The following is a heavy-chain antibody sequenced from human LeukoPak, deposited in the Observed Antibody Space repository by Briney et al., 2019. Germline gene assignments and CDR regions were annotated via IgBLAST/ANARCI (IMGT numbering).Heavy chain of an antibody. Sequence: KPSQTLSLTCTVSGGSISSGGYYWSWIRQHPGKGLEWIGYIYYSGSTYYNPSLKSRVTISVDTSKNQFSLKLSSVTAADTAVYYCASMAAGGNYYYYYMDVWGKGTTVTVSS. J-gene: IGHJ6*03. V-gene: IGHV4-31*03. CDR1: GGSISSGGYY. D-gene: IGHD6-13*01. CDR3: ASMAAGGNYYYYYMDV. CDR2: IYYSGST.